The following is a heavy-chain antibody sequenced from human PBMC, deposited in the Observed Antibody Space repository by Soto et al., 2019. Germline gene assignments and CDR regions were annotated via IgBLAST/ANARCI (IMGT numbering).Heavy chain of an antibody. CDR3: ARRSGLGFAF. D-gene: IGHD3-16*01. J-gene: IGHJ4*02. CDR1: GVSINSYY. CDR2: IYYSGST. V-gene: IGHV4-59*08. Sequence: QVQLQESGPGLVKPSETLSLTCTVSGVSINSYYWSWIRQPPGKGLEWIGYIYYSGSTNYNPSLKSRLTISVDTSKNQFSMKLSSVTAADTAVYYCARRSGLGFAFWGPGPLVNVSS.